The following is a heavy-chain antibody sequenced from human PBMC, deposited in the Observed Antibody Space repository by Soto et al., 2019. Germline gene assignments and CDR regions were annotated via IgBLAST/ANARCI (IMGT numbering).Heavy chain of an antibody. D-gene: IGHD1-1*01. CDR2: IYPSVSS. CDR3: AREKVGTTFFDN. Sequence: PSETLSLTCNVSGFAISRGYYWSWVRQPPGKGLEWIGSIYPSVSSYHNPSLESRLTLSIDTSKNQFTLKLASVMAADTALYYCAREKVGTTFFDNWGQGTQVTVSS. J-gene: IGHJ4*02. V-gene: IGHV4-38-2*02. CDR1: GFAISRGYY.